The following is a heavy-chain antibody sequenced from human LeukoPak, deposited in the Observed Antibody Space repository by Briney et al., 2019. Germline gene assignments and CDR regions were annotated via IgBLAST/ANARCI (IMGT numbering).Heavy chain of an antibody. CDR1: GGSISSGGYY. CDR3: ASRGIAAAVKD. Sequence: SETLSLTCTVSGGSISSGGYYWSWIRQHPGKGLEWVGYIYYSGSTYYNPSLKSRVTISVDTSKNQFSLKLSSVTAADTAVYYCASRGIAAAVKDWGQGTLVTVSS. CDR2: IYYSGST. J-gene: IGHJ4*02. V-gene: IGHV4-31*03. D-gene: IGHD6-13*01.